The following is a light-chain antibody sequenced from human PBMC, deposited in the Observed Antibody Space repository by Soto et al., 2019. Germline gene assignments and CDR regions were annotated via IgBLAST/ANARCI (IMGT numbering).Light chain of an antibody. J-gene: IGLJ1*01. V-gene: IGLV2-8*01. Sequence: QSALTQPPSASGSPGQSVTISCTGTSSDVGGYNYVSWYQQHPGKAPKLMIYEVSKRPSGVPDRFSGSKSGNTASLTVSGLQAKDEADYYCSSYAGSTPYVFGTGTKVTVL. CDR1: SSDVGGYNY. CDR2: EVS. CDR3: SSYAGSTPYV.